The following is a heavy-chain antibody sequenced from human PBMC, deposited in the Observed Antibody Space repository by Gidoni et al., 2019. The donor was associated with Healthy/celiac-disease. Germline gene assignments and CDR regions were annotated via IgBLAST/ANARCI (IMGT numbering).Heavy chain of an antibody. CDR1: GGFIRSGSYY. Sequence: MPSETLSLTCTVSGGFIRSGSYYWGWFRQPPGRGLEWSGSDYYSGTTYYNPSLKSRVTIPVDMSKNQFSLKLSSVNAADKDGEYCGSGYDGGYFDYWGQGTLVTVSS. D-gene: IGHD3-22*01. CDR3: GSGYDGGYFDY. CDR2: DYYSGTT. J-gene: IGHJ4*02. V-gene: IGHV4-39*01.